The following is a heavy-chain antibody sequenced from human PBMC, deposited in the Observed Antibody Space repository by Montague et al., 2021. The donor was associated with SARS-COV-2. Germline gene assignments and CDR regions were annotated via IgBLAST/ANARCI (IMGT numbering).Heavy chain of an antibody. CDR3: ARDHGTVGWPLDY. Sequence: SLRLSCAASGFMFNDYAINWVRQTPGKALEWVSAISGSGGGTYYAESVKGRFATSRDTSKNTVFLQMDSLRLEDTALYFCARDHGTVGWPLDYWGQGTLVIVSS. J-gene: IGHJ4*02. V-gene: IGHV3-23*01. D-gene: IGHD1/OR15-1a*01. CDR1: GFMFNDYA. CDR2: ISGSGGGT.